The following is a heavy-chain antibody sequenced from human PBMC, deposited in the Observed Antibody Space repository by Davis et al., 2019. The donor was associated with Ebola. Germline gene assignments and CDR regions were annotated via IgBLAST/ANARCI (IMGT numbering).Heavy chain of an antibody. D-gene: IGHD2-15*01. J-gene: IGHJ6*02. CDR3: ARGGGYCSGGSCYELYYYYGMDV. Sequence: GESLKISCAASGFTFSSYSMNWVRQAPGKGLEWVSYISSSGSTIYYADSVKGRFTISRDNAKNSLYLQMNSLRDEDTAVYYCARGGGYCSGGSCYELYYYYGMDVWGQGTTVTVSS. CDR2: ISSSGSTI. CDR1: GFTFSSYS. V-gene: IGHV3-48*02.